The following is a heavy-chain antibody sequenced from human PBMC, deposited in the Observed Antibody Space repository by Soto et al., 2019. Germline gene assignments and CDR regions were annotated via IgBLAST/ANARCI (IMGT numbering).Heavy chain of an antibody. CDR3: ARSTVVPAARPYYFDY. D-gene: IGHD2-2*01. V-gene: IGHV1-18*01. CDR1: GYTFTSYG. J-gene: IGHJ4*02. Sequence: ASVKVSCKASGYTFTSYGISWVRQAPGQGLEWMGWISAYNGNTNYAQKLQGRVTMTADTSTSTAYMELRSLRSEDTAVYYCARSTVVPAARPYYFDYWGQGTLVTVSS. CDR2: ISAYNGNT.